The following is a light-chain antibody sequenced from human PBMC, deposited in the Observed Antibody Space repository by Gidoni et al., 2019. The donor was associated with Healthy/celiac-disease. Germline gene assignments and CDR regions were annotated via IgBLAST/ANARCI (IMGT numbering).Light chain of an antibody. J-gene: IGLJ2*01. CDR3: CAFAGSTLRI. CDR1: SSDIGSHNL. V-gene: IGLV2-23*02. Sequence: QSALTQPASVSGSPGQSISISCPGTSSDIGSHNLVSWYQQHPGKAPKLMIYEVSKRPSGISNRFSGSKSGNTASLTISGLQAEDEADYYCCAFAGSTLRIFGGGTKLTVL. CDR2: EVS.